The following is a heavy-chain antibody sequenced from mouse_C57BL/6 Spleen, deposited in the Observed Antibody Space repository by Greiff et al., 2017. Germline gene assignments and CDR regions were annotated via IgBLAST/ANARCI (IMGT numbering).Heavy chain of an antibody. V-gene: IGHV1-81*01. CDR1: GYTFTSYG. J-gene: IGHJ4*01. CDR2: IYPRSGNT. CDR3: ASPYSPYAMDY. Sequence: VQRVESGAELARPGASVKLSCKASGYTFTSYGISWVKQRTGQGLEWNGEIYPRSGNTYYNEKFKGKATLTADKSSSTAYMELRSLTSEDSAVYFCASPYSPYAMDYGGQGTSVTVSS. D-gene: IGHD1-1*01.